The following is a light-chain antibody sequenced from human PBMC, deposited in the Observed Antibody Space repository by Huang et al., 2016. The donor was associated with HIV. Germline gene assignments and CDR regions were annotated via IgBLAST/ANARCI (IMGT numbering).Light chain of an antibody. V-gene: IGKV3-11*01. J-gene: IGKJ4*01. CDR3: QQRSDWPLT. CDR2: GAS. Sequence: EIVLTQSPATLSLSPGERATLSCRASQSVRGYLAWYQQKPGQAPKLLIYGASNWATGIPARFSGRGSGTDFTLTISSLEPEDFAVYYCQQRSDWPLTFGGGTKVEIK. CDR1: QSVRGY.